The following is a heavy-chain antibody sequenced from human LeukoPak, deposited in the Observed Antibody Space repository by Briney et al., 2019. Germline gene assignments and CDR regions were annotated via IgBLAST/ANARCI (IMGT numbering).Heavy chain of an antibody. CDR2: IDSDGSKT. J-gene: IGHJ4*02. D-gene: IGHD3-22*01. Sequence: GGSLRLSCAASGFTFSSYWMHWVRQAPGKGLVWVSRIDSDGSKTDYADSVKGRFTFSRDNARNTLYLQMNSLRAEDTAVYYCVRLSSGYYGLIDHWGQGTLVTVSS. V-gene: IGHV3-74*01. CDR3: VRLSSGYYGLIDH. CDR1: GFTFSSYW.